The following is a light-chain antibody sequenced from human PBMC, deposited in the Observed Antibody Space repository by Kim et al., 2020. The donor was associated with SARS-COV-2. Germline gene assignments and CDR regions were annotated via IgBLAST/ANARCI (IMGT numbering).Light chain of an antibody. CDR2: QDS. J-gene: IGLJ1*01. CDR1: KLGDKY. CDR3: QAWDSSTVV. Sequence: SYELTQPPSVSVSPGQTASITCSGDKLGDKYACWYQQKPGQSTVLVIYQDSKRPSGIPERFSGSNSGNTATLTISGTQAMDEADYYCQAWDSSTVVFGTGTTVTV. V-gene: IGLV3-1*01.